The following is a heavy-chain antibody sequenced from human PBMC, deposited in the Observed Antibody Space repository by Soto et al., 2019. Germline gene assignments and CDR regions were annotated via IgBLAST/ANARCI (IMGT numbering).Heavy chain of an antibody. CDR1: GYTFTSYA. J-gene: IGHJ4*02. V-gene: IGHV1-3*05. D-gene: IGHD2-15*01. CDR3: ARQRWVGPLDY. Sequence: QVQLVQSGAEEKKPGASVKVSCKASGYTFTSYAMHWVRQAPGQRLEWMGWINDGNGNTKYSQKFQGRVTITRDTSGITAYMERSSLRLEDTAVYYGARQRWVGPLDYWGQGTLVTVSS. CDR2: INDGNGNT.